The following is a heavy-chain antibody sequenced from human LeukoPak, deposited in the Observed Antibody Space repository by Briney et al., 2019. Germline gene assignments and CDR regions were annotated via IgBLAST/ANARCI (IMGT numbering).Heavy chain of an antibody. D-gene: IGHD6-19*01. CDR2: INSDGSST. J-gene: IGHJ3*02. V-gene: IGHV3-74*01. Sequence: GGSLRLSCAASGFTFSSYWMHWVRQAPGKGLVWVSRINSDGSSTSYADSVKGRFTISRDNAKNTLYLQMNSLRAEDTAVSYCARVPPYSSGWYPGWGAFDIWGQGTMVTVSS. CDR1: GFTFSSYW. CDR3: ARVPPYSSGWYPGWGAFDI.